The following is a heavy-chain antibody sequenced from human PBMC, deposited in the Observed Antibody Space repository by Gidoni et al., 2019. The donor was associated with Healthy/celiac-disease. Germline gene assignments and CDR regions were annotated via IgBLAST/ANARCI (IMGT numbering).Heavy chain of an antibody. CDR2: IYWDDDK. V-gene: IGHV2-5*02. J-gene: IGHJ4*02. Sequence: QITLKESGPTLVKPTQTLTLTCTFSGFSLRPSGVGVGWIRQPPGKALEWLALIYWDDDKRYSPSLKSRLTITKDTSKNQVVLTMTNMDPVDTATYYCAHRTRHYYDSSAPFDYWGQGTLVTVSS. CDR1: GFSLRPSGVG. CDR3: AHRTRHYYDSSAPFDY. D-gene: IGHD3-22*01.